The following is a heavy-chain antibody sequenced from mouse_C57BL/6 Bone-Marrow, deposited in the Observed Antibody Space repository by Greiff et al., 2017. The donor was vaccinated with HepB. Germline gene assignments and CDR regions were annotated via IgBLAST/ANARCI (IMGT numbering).Heavy chain of an antibody. CDR1: GFNIKDDY. CDR2: IDPENGDT. D-gene: IGHD2-4*01. Sequence: EVQLQQSGAELVRPGASVKLSCTASGFNIKDDYMHWVKQRPEQGLEWIGWIDPENGDTEYASKFQGKATITVDTSSNTAYLQLSSLTSEDTAVYYCTTFFYDYSWFAYWGQGTLVTVSA. V-gene: IGHV14-4*01. CDR3: TTFFYDYSWFAY. J-gene: IGHJ3*01.